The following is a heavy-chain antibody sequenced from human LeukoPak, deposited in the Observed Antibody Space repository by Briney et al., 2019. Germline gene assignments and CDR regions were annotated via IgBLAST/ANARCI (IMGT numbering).Heavy chain of an antibody. V-gene: IGHV1-18*01. CDR3: TRDPTYSGYQPFDY. D-gene: IGHD5-12*01. J-gene: IGHJ4*02. CDR1: GYTFTSYG. Sequence: GASVKVSCKASGYTFTSYGINWVRQAPGQGLEWMGWINTYSGNTNYAQKLQDRVTMTTDTSTTTAYMELRSLRSDDTAVYYCTRDPTYSGYQPFDYWGQGTLVTVSS. CDR2: INTYSGNT.